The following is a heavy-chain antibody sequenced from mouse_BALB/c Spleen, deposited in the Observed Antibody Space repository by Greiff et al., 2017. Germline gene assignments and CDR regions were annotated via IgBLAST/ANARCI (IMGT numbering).Heavy chain of an antibody. CDR3: VGTARARDYYYAMDY. CDR1: GYSFTSYY. CDR2: IFPGSGNT. J-gene: IGHJ4*01. V-gene: IGHV1-66*01. Sequence: QVQLQQSGPELVKPGASVKISCKASGYSFTSYYIHWVKQRPGQGLEWIGWIFPGSGNTKYNEKFKGKATLTADTSSSTAYMQLSSLTSEDSAVYFCVGTARARDYYYAMDYWGQGTSVTVSS. D-gene: IGHD3-2*01.